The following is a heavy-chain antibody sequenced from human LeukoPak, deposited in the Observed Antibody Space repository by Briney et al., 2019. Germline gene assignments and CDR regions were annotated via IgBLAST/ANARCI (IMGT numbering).Heavy chain of an antibody. CDR3: AKDFGTKRIASVACDI. V-gene: IGHV3-43*02. D-gene: IGHD2-15*01. Sequence: PGGSLRLSCAASGYTFHRYDMHWVRHAPGKGLEWVSLITGDGGNAYYADAVRGRFTIYRDNSKSSLYLQMNSLRTEDTALYYCAKDFGTKRIASVACDIWGRGTRVTVSS. J-gene: IGHJ3*02. CDR2: ITGDGGNA. CDR1: GYTFHRYD.